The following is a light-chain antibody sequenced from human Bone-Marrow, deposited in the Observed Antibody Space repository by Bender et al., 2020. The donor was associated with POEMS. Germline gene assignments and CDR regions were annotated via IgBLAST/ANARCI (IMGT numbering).Light chain of an antibody. J-gene: IGLJ2*01. V-gene: IGLV3-1*01. CDR2: QAT. CDR1: ILGDQY. Sequence: SFELTQPPSMSAFPGQTASITCSGDILGDQYACWYQQKPGQSPVLVIYQATKRPSGIPELFSGSNAGNIATLTISGTQAVDEADYYWQAWDTSSVVFGGGTKLTVL. CDR3: QAWDTSSVV.